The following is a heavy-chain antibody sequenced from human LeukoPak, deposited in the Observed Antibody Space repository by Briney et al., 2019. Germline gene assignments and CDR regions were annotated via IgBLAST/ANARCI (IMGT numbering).Heavy chain of an antibody. V-gene: IGHV4-59*01. CDR2: IYYSGST. J-gene: IGHJ3*02. Sequence: SETLSLTCTVSGGSISSYYWSWIRQPPGKGLEWIGYIYYSGSTNYNPSLKSRVTISVDTSKNQFSLKLSSMTAADTAVYYCARPEGDAFDIWGQGTMVTVSS. CDR1: GGSISSYY. CDR3: ARPEGDAFDI.